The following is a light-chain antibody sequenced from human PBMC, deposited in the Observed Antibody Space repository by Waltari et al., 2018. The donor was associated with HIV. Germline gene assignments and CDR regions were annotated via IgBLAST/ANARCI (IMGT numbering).Light chain of an antibody. CDR3: QSYDSSLTAVI. CDR2: GNN. Sequence: QSVLTQPPSVSGPPGQSVALSCTGTTYNSETPHDVHWYQQLPGAAPKLLVYGNNNRPSGVPARFSGSKSGTSASLAITGLQSEDEAFYYCQSYDSSLTAVIFGGGTKLTVL. J-gene: IGLJ2*01. V-gene: IGLV1-40*01. CDR1: TYNSETPHD.